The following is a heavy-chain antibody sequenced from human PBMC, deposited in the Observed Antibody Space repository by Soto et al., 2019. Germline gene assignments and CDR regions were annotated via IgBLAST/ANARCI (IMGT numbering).Heavy chain of an antibody. CDR3: ARVGIVATIMRAFDI. Sequence: SETLSLTCGVYGGSFSGYYWSWIRQPPGKGLEWIGEIDHSGSTNYNPSLKSRVTISVDTSKNQFSLKLSSVTAADTAVYYCARVGIVATIMRAFDIWGQGTMVTVSS. CDR1: GGSFSGYY. J-gene: IGHJ3*02. CDR2: IDHSGST. D-gene: IGHD5-12*01. V-gene: IGHV4-34*01.